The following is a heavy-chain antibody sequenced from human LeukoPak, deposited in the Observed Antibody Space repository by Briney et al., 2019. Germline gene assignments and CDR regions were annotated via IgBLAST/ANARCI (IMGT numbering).Heavy chain of an antibody. CDR2: MNPNSGNT. V-gene: IGHV1-8*03. CDR3: ARSVTTSPRYYNWFDP. Sequence: GASVKVSCKASGYTFTSYDINWVRQATGQGLEWMGWMNPNSGNTGYAQKFQGRVTITRNTSISTAYMELSSLRSEDTAVYYCARSVTTSPRYYNWFDPWGQGTLVTVSS. D-gene: IGHD4-11*01. CDR1: GYTFTSYD. J-gene: IGHJ5*02.